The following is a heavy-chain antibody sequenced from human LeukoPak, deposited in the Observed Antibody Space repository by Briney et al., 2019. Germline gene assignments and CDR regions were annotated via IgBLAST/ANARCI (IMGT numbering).Heavy chain of an antibody. V-gene: IGHV3-30*04. CDR2: ISYDGSNK. Sequence: GRSLRLSCAASGFTFSSYAMHWVRQAPGKGLEWVAVISYDGSNKYYADSVKGRFTISRDNAKKSVFLQMNSLRAEDTAVYYCAKDTAGTGSYYYYGMDVWGQGTTVTVSS. CDR3: AKDTAGTGSYYYYGMDV. J-gene: IGHJ6*02. CDR1: GFTFSSYA. D-gene: IGHD6-13*01.